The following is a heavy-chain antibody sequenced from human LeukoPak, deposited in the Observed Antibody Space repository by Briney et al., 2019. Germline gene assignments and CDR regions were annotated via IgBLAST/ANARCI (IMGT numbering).Heavy chain of an antibody. CDR3: ARNYYDSSGYYYSRDSYYFDY. CDR2: IKQDGSEK. Sequence: PGGSLRLSCAASGFTFSSYWMSWVRQAPGKGLEWVANIKQDGSEKYYVDSVKGRFTISRDNAKNSLYLQMNSLRAEDTAVYYCARNYYDSSGYYYSRDSYYFDYWGQGTLVTVSS. D-gene: IGHD3-22*01. J-gene: IGHJ4*02. V-gene: IGHV3-7*01. CDR1: GFTFSSYW.